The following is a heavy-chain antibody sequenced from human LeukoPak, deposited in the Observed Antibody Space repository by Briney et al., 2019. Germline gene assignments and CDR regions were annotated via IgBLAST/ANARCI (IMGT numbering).Heavy chain of an antibody. V-gene: IGHV3-30*04. CDR1: GFTFSSYE. CDR3: ARALDV. J-gene: IGHJ6*04. Sequence: GGSLRLSCAASGFTFSSYEMNWVRQAPGKGLEWVAAISYDGSYTYYRDSVRGRFTISRDNSKNTMYLQMNSLRAEDTAMYYCARALDVWGKGTTVTVSS. CDR2: ISYDGSYT.